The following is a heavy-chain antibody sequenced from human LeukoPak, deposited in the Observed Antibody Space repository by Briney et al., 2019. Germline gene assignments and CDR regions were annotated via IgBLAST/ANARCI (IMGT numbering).Heavy chain of an antibody. Sequence: GASVKVSCKASGYTFTNYGITWVQQAPGQGLEWMGWISPYKGNTNYAQKVQGRVTMTTDTSTSTVYMELRSLRSDDTAVYYCATEGGWGPTDYGDNVYWGQGTLVTVSS. CDR3: ATEGGWGPTDYGDNVY. D-gene: IGHD4-17*01. CDR1: GYTFTNYG. CDR2: ISPYKGNT. J-gene: IGHJ4*02. V-gene: IGHV1-18*01.